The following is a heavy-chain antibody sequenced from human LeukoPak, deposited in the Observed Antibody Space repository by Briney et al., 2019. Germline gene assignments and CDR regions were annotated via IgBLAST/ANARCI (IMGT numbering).Heavy chain of an antibody. V-gene: IGHV3-30*04. D-gene: IGHD6-13*01. Sequence: GGSLRLSCVASGFTFSTYTMHWVRQAPGKGLEWVAVVSHDGTTKYYADSVRGRFTISRDNCKNTLYLQMDSLRVDDTAVYYCARVSSSWYQDWYFDLWGRGTLVTVSS. CDR1: GFTFSTYT. CDR3: ARVSSSWYQDWYFDL. CDR2: VSHDGTTK. J-gene: IGHJ2*01.